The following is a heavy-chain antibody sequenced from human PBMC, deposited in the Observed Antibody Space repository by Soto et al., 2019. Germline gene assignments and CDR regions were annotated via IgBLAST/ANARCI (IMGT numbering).Heavy chain of an antibody. D-gene: IGHD1-26*01. CDR3: SGGVGDAF. V-gene: IGHV3-7*04. CDR2: INQDGSEK. CDR1: ESTVSRDW. J-gene: IGHJ4*02. Sequence: EVHLVESGGGLVQTGGSLRLSCAIFESTVSRDWMNWVRQAPGKGLEWVAHINQDGSEKYYVDSVKGRFTISRDNAKKSLYLQMTSLRPADPAMYYCSGGVGDAFWGQGTLVTVSS.